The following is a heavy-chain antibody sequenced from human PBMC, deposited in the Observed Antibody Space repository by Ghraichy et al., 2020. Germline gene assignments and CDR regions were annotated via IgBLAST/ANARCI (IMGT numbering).Heavy chain of an antibody. V-gene: IGHV3-23*01. J-gene: IGHJ6*04. D-gene: IGHD2-2*01. CDR1: GFTFSSYA. CDR3: AKGSVGTSPYGAVDV. Sequence: GGSLRLSCAVSGFTFSSYAMNWVRQAPGKGLEWVSVISGGGGNTYYADSVKGRFTISRDNSKNTLYLQMNSLRAEDTAVYYCAKGSVGTSPYGAVDVWGSGTTVTVSS. CDR2: ISGGGGNT.